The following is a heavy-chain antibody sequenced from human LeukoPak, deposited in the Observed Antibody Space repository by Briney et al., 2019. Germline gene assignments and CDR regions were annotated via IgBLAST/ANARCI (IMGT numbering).Heavy chain of an antibody. CDR3: ARVYDGSYYFDY. CDR2: IIPIFDTT. J-gene: IGHJ4*02. Sequence: SVKVSCKASGGTFSNYAIHWVRQAPGQGLEWMGGIIPIFDTTNYAQKFQGRVTITADESTSTAYMELSSLRSEDTAVYYCARVYDGSYYFDYWGQGTLVTVSS. CDR1: GGTFSNYA. D-gene: IGHD1-26*01. V-gene: IGHV1-69*01.